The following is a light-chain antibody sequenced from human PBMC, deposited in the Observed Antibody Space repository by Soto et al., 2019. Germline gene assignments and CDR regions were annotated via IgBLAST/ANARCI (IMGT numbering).Light chain of an antibody. CDR1: QNIHNH. J-gene: IGKJ4*01. Sequence: DKLMSQSPATLSLSLGERVTLSCRASQNIHNHMSWFLQKPGQTPRLLIYDAIIRAPDVPARFSGSWSGTELTLTINSLQSEDFAVYYCQQYDACPLNFGGRTKVDI. V-gene: IGKV3-15*01. CDR3: QQYDACPLN. CDR2: DAI.